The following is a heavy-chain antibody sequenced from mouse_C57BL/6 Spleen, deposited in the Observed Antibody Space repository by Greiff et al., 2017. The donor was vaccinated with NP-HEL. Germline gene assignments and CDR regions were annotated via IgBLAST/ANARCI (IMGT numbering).Heavy chain of an antibody. CDR2: IDPANGNT. D-gene: IGHD1-1*01. CDR3: ASGYGSSYGYFDV. Sequence: EVKVVESVAELVRPGASVKLSCTASGFNIKNTYMHWVKQRPEQGLEWIGRIDPANGNTKYAPKFQGKATITADTSSNTAYLQLSSLISEDTAIYYCASGYGSSYGYFDVWGTGTTVTVSS. J-gene: IGHJ1*03. V-gene: IGHV14-3*01. CDR1: GFNIKNTY.